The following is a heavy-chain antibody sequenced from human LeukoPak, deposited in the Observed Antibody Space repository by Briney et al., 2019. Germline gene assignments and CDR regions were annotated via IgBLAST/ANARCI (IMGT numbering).Heavy chain of an antibody. CDR3: AKETTYCSGGSCYYFDY. Sequence: GGSLRLSCAASGFTFSSDAMSWVRQAPGKGLEWVSASGSGGSTYYADSVKGRFTISRDNSKNTLYLQMNSLRAEDTAVYYCAKETTYCSGGSCYYFDYWGQGTLVTVSS. J-gene: IGHJ4*02. CDR2: SGSGGST. D-gene: IGHD2-15*01. CDR1: GFTFSSDA. V-gene: IGHV3-23*01.